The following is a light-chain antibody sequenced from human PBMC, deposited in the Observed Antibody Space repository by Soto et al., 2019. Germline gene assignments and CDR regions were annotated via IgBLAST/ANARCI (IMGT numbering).Light chain of an antibody. Sequence: EIVLTQSPGTLSLFPGERATLSCRASQSVSSSYLAWYQQKPGQAPRLLIYGASSRATGIPDSFSGSGSGTDFTLTISRLEPEEFAVYYCQQYGSSFAQGTRLEIK. CDR3: QQYGSS. CDR1: QSVSSSY. J-gene: IGKJ5*01. CDR2: GAS. V-gene: IGKV3-20*01.